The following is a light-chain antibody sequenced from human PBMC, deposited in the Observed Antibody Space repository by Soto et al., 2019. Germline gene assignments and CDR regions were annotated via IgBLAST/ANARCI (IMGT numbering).Light chain of an antibody. J-gene: IGKJ5*01. Sequence: EIPITRCPYPLPPSPGARAAPSCSASQSVSSKLAWFRQRPGQAARLVIYDTSTRATGVPARFSGSGSGTEFTLTISSLQSEDFGVYYCQQYNDGCSITFGEGTRLEI. CDR3: QQYNDGCSIT. CDR1: QSVSSK. V-gene: IGKV3-15*01. CDR2: DTS.